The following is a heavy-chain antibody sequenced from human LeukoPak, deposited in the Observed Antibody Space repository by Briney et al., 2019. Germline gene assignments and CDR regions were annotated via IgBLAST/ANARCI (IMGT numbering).Heavy chain of an antibody. V-gene: IGHV3-73*01. Sequence: PGGSLRLSCAASGFTFRGSAMHWVRQASGKGLEWVGRIRSKANSYATAYAASVKGRFTISRDESKNTAYLQMNSLKTEDTAVYYCTSLAYGSGSYYIAGYYWGQGTLVTASS. CDR1: GFTFRGSA. CDR3: TSLAYGSGSYYIAGYY. J-gene: IGHJ4*02. CDR2: IRSKANSYAT. D-gene: IGHD3-10*01.